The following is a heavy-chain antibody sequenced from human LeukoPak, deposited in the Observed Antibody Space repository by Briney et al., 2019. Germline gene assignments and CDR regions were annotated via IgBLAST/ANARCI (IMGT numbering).Heavy chain of an antibody. CDR2: IYYSGST. Sequence: SETLSLTCTVSGGSISSYYWSWIRQPPGKGLEWIAYIYYSGSTNYNPSLKSRVTISVDTSKNQFSLKLSSVTAADTAVYYCASGSWGSYYVPFDYWGQGTLVTVSS. D-gene: IGHD3-10*01. CDR1: GGSISSYY. J-gene: IGHJ4*02. CDR3: ASGSWGSYYVPFDY. V-gene: IGHV4-59*08.